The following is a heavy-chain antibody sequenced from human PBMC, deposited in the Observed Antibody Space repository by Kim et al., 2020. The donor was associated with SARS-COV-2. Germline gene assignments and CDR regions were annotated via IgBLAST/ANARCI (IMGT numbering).Heavy chain of an antibody. D-gene: IGHD2-15*01. V-gene: IGHV3-23*01. CDR2: VSGDGFNR. J-gene: IGHJ2*01. Sequence: GGSLRLSCEASGMPFRNYAISWVRQAPGKGLEWVSTVSGDGFNRHYADAVKGRFSISRDNSKKTVFLYMRSLQTEDAAMAFCWRDGGFSSSGHYWYFD. CDR3: WRDGGFSSSGHYWYFD. CDR1: GMPFRNYA.